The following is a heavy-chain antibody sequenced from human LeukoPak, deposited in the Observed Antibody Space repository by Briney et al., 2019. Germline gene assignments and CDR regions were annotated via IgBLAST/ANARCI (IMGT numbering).Heavy chain of an antibody. CDR1: GFTFSSYA. CDR2: IGGSNSNT. Sequence: PGGSLRLSCAASGFTFSSYAMSWVRQAPGKGLEWVSTIGGSNSNTYYADSVKGRFTISRDNSKNTLYLQMHSLSAEDTAVYYCAKDIAVAGTGWAFDIWGQGTMVTVSS. V-gene: IGHV3-23*01. CDR3: AKDIAVAGTGWAFDI. J-gene: IGHJ3*02. D-gene: IGHD6-19*01.